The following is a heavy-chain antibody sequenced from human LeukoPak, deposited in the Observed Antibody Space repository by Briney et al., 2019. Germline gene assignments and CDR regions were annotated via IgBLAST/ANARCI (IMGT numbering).Heavy chain of an antibody. CDR2: ISGSGGRT. V-gene: IGHV3-23*01. J-gene: IGHJ4*02. CDR1: GFTFSSYA. D-gene: IGHD4-17*01. Sequence: GGSLRLSCAASGFTFSSYAMSWVRQAPGKGLNWVSEISGSGGRTNYADSVKGRFTISRDNSKNTLYLQMNGLRAEDTAVYYCAKDLTVAVTYDFDYWGQGTLVTVSS. CDR3: AKDLTVAVTYDFDY.